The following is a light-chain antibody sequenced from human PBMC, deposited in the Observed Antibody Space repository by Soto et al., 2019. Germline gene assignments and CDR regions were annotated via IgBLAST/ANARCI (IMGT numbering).Light chain of an antibody. J-gene: IGKJ3*01. CDR1: QSVSSY. Sequence: EIVLTQSPATQSLSPGERATLSGRASQSVSSYLAWYQQKPGQAPRLLIYDTSKRATGIPARFSGSGSGTDFTLTISSLEPEDFAVYYCQQRTNWPRSFTFGPGTKVDIK. CDR3: QQRTNWPRSFT. CDR2: DTS. V-gene: IGKV3-11*01.